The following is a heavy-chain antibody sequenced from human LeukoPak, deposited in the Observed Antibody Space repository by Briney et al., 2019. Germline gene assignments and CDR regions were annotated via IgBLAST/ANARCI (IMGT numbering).Heavy chain of an antibody. J-gene: IGHJ4*02. Sequence: ASVKVSCKASGYTFTNYDINWVRQATGQGLEWMGWISGYNGNTNYAQKLQGRVSMTTDTSTTTAYMELRSLTSDDTALYYCARSSLGTITAGPFDYWGQGTLVTVSS. CDR3: ARSSLGTITAGPFDY. CDR2: ISGYNGNT. D-gene: IGHD5-12*01. V-gene: IGHV1-18*01. CDR1: GYTFTNYD.